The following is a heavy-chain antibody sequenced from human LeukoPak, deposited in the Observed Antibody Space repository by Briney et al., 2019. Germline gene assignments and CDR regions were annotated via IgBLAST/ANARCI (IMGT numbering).Heavy chain of an antibody. CDR1: GGSISTYY. Sequence: ASHTLSLTRTVSGGSISTYYSSWIRQPPRKGLGWIAYIYYSGSTNYNPSLWSRVTLSVYTSKNQFSLRLSSVTAADTAVYYCARSQSKRNAGIFDYWGQGTLVTVSS. CDR3: ARSQSKRNAGIFDY. J-gene: IGHJ4*02. D-gene: IGHD1-14*01. CDR2: IYYSGST. V-gene: IGHV4-59*07.